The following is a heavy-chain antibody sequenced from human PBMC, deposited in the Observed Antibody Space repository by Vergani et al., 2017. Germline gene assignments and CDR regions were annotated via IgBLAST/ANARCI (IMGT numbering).Heavy chain of an antibody. CDR1: GYTFTDYY. Sequence: EVQLVQSGAEVKKPGATVKISCKVSGYTFTDYYMHWVQQAPGKGLEWMGLVDPEDGETIYAEKFQGRVTITADTSTDTAYIVLSSLRSEDTAVYYCATDLDPLAARLFLGVYWGQGTLVTVSS. CDR3: ATDLDPLAARLFLGVY. CDR2: VDPEDGET. D-gene: IGHD6-6*01. V-gene: IGHV1-69-2*01. J-gene: IGHJ4*02.